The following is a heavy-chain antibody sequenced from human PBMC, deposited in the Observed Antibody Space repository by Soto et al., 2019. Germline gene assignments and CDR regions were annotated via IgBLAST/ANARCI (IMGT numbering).Heavy chain of an antibody. D-gene: IGHD6-13*01. V-gene: IGHV3-21*01. Sequence: GGSLRLSCAASGFTFSSYSMNWVRQAPGKGLEWVSSISSSSSYIYYADSVKGRFTISRDNAKNSLYLQMNSLRAEDTAVYYCARGLSSWYGGAFDIWGQGTMVTVSS. CDR3: ARGLSSWYGGAFDI. CDR2: ISSSSSYI. J-gene: IGHJ3*02. CDR1: GFTFSSYS.